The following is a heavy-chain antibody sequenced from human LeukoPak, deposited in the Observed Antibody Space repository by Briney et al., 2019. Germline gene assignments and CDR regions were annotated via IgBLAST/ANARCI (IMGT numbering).Heavy chain of an antibody. CDR1: GFTFSIYA. Sequence: GGSLRLSCAASGFTFSIYAMSWVRQAPGKGLEWVSAISCSGGSTYYADSVKGRFTISRDNSKNTLYLQMNSLRTEDTALYYCAKDILSEQWHDAFDIWGQGTMVTVSS. CDR3: AKDILSEQWHDAFDI. J-gene: IGHJ3*02. D-gene: IGHD6-19*01. V-gene: IGHV3-23*01. CDR2: ISCSGGST.